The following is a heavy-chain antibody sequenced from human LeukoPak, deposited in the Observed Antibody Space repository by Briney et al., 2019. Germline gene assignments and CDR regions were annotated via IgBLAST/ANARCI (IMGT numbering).Heavy chain of an antibody. Sequence: GSLRLSCAASGFTFSNYAMSWVRQAPGKGLEWVCGISGSSTRTYYADSVKGLVTISRDDFKNTLYLQMNSLRAEDTAVYFCAKGRRSGWFPRDYFDDWGQGTLVSVSS. CDR1: GFTFSNYA. J-gene: IGHJ4*02. V-gene: IGHV3-23*01. D-gene: IGHD6-19*01. CDR2: ISGSSTRT. CDR3: AKGRRSGWFPRDYFDD.